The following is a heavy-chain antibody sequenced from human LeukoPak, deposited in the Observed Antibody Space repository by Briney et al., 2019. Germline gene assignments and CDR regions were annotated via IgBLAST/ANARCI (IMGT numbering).Heavy chain of an antibody. CDR1: GGSISSGSYY. Sequence: SETLSLTCTVSGGSISSGSYYWSWIRQPAGKGLEWIGRTYTSGSTNYNPSLKSRVTISVDTSKNQFSLKLSSVTAADTAVYYCARDQLLWFGELLYDYWGQGTLVTVSS. J-gene: IGHJ4*02. D-gene: IGHD3-10*01. V-gene: IGHV4-61*02. CDR2: TYTSGST. CDR3: ARDQLLWFGELLYDY.